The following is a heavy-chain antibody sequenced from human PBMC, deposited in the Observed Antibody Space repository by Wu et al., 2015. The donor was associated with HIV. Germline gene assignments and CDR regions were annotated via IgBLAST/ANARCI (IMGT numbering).Heavy chain of an antibody. D-gene: IGHD2/OR15-2a*01. CDR1: GYEFVEVL. J-gene: IGHJ1*01. CDR3: XLEGKIRVVVGRRHCNGADCFNWDFQY. CDR2: MNPSGGCV. V-gene: IGHV1-2*07. Sequence: LVQSGTQMKEPGASVTISCVTSGYEFVEVLMNWVRQVPGRGLEWMGWMNPSGGCVNYARQFQGKVTMTRDMYRDTAYLTVSGLTSGDTAKIIFXLEGKIRVVVGRRHCNGADCFNWDFQYWGQGTLVIVSS.